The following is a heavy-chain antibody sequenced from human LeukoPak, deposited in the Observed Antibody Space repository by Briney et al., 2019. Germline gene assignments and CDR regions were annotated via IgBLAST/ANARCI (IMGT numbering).Heavy chain of an antibody. CDR2: INPNSGGT. CDR3: ARDAARPLDH. V-gene: IGHV1-2*02. D-gene: IGHD6-6*01. J-gene: IGHJ4*02. Sequence: GASVKVSCKASGYTFTGYYMHWVRQAPGQGLEWMGWINPNSGGTSYAQKFQGRVIMTRDTSISTVYMELSRLRSDDTAVCFCARDAARPLDHWGQGTLVTVSS. CDR1: GYTFTGYY.